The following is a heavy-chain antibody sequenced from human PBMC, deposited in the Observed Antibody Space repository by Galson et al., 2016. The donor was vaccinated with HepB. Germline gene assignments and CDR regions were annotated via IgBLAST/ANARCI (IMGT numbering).Heavy chain of an antibody. Sequence: SLRLSCAASGFTFRNAWMSWVRQTPGQGLEWVGRIISKTDGGTTDYAAPVKGRFTISRDNSKNTLYLQMNSLKTEDTAVYYCTTDPMGNSYYYDSSGYYFGGDVFDIWGQGTMVTVSS. CDR1: GFTFRNAW. CDR3: TTDPMGNSYYYDSSGYYFGGDVFDI. CDR2: IISKTDGGTT. V-gene: IGHV3-15*01. D-gene: IGHD3-22*01. J-gene: IGHJ3*02.